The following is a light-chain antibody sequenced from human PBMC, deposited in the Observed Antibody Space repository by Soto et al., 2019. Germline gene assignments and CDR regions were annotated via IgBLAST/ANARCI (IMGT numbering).Light chain of an antibody. CDR3: QQYGSSWT. V-gene: IGKV3-20*01. CDR1: HSVSSSY. Sequence: EIVLTQSPGTLSLSPGERATLSCRASHSVSSSYLAWYQQKPGQAPRLFIYGASTRATGIPDRFSGRGSGTDFTLTISRLEPEDFAVYYCQQYGSSWTFGQGTKVEIK. J-gene: IGKJ1*01. CDR2: GAS.